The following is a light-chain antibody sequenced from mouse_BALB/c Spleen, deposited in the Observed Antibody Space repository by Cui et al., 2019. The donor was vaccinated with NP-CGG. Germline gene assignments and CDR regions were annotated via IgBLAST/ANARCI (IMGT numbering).Light chain of an antibody. Sequence: QAVVTQESALTTSPGETVTPTCRSSTGAVTTSNYANWVQEKPDHLFTGLMGGTNNRAPGVPARFSGSLIGDKAALTITGAQTEDEAIYFCILWYSNHWVFGGGTKLTVL. CDR1: TGAVTTSNY. CDR3: ILWYSNHWV. V-gene: IGLV1*01. CDR2: GTN. J-gene: IGLJ1*01.